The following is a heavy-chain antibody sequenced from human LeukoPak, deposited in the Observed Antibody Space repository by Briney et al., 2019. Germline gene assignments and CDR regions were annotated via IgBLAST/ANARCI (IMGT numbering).Heavy chain of an antibody. V-gene: IGHV1-24*01. CDR2: FDPEDGET. CDR3: ARDSVLYSSSRLRLTSLPMNHAFDI. D-gene: IGHD3-3*01. J-gene: IGHJ3*02. Sequence: ASVKVSCKVSGYTLTELSMHWVRQAPGKGLEWMGGFDPEDGETIYAQKFQGRVTMTEDTSTDTAYMELSSLRSEDTAVYYCARDSVLYSSSRLRLTSLPMNHAFDIWGQGTMVTVSS. CDR1: GYTLTELS.